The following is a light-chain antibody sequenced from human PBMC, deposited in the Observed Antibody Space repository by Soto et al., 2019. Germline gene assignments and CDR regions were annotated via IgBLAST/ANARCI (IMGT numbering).Light chain of an antibody. CDR3: SSYTSSNIVI. CDR1: SSDVGGYNY. V-gene: IGLV2-14*01. CDR2: EVS. J-gene: IGLJ2*01. Sequence: QSALTQPASVSGSPGQSITISCTGTSSDVGGYNYVSWYQQYPGKAPKLMIYEVSNRPSGVSNRFSGSKSGNTASLTISGLQAEDEADYYCSSYTSSNIVIFGRGTKVTVL.